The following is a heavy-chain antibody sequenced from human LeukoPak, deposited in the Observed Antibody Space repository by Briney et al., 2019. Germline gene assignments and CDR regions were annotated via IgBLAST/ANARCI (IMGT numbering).Heavy chain of an antibody. D-gene: IGHD1-26*01. Sequence: GGSLRLSCAASGFTFSSYGMHWVRQAPGKGLEWVAFIRYEGSNKYYADSVKGRFTISRDNFKKTLYLQMNSLRAEDTAVYYCARVAGSTMEWYWFDPWGQGTLVTVSS. CDR1: GFTFSSYG. V-gene: IGHV3-30*02. J-gene: IGHJ5*02. CDR3: ARVAGSTMEWYWFDP. CDR2: IRYEGSNK.